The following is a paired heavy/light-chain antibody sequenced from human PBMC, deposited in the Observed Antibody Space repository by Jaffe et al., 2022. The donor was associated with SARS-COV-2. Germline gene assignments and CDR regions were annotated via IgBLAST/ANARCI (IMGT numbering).Light chain of an antibody. CDR3: VLYLGSGIWV. Sequence: QTVVTQEPSFSVSPGGTVTLTCGLSSGSVSTSYYPSWYQQTPGQAPRTLIYSTNTRSSGVPDRFSGSILGNKAALTITGAQADDESDYYCVLYLGSGIWVFGGGTKLTVL. CDR1: SGSVSTSYY. V-gene: IGLV8-61*01. J-gene: IGLJ3*02. CDR2: STN.
Heavy chain of an antibody. CDR2: IWYDGSSK. Sequence: QVQLVESGGGVVQPGRSLRLSCAASGFTFSSFDIHWVRQAPGKGLEWVAVIWYDGSSKYYADSVKGRFTISRDNSKNTLYLQMNSLRAEDTAVYFCARSWGGYGGIDYWGQGTLVTVSS. V-gene: IGHV3-33*01. D-gene: IGHD4-17*01. J-gene: IGHJ4*02. CDR3: ARSWGGYGGIDY. CDR1: GFTFSSFD.